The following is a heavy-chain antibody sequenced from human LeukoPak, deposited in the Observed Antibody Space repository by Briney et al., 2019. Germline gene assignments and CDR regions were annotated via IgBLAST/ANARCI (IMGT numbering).Heavy chain of an antibody. V-gene: IGHV3-21*01. CDR3: ARESKDYYDSSGYYDPDAFDI. Sequence: PGGSLRLSCAASGFTFSSYSMNWVRQAPGKGLEWVSSISSSSSYIYYADSVKGRFTISRDNAKNSLYLQMNSLRAEDTAVYYCARESKDYYDSSGYYDPDAFDIWGQGTMVTVSS. CDR1: GFTFSSYS. CDR2: ISSSSSYI. D-gene: IGHD3-22*01. J-gene: IGHJ3*02.